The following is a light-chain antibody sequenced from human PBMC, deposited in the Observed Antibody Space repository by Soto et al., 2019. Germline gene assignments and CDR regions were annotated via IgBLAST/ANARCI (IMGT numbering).Light chain of an antibody. V-gene: IGKV1-5*03. J-gene: IGKJ1*01. CDR3: QQYNSYPWT. CDR1: HSISSW. CDR2: KAS. Sequence: DIQMTQSPSTLSASVGDRVTITCRASHSISSWLAWYQQKPGKAPILLIYKASNLESGVPPRFSGSGSGTEFTLTISSLQPDDFAAYYCQQYNSYPWTFGQGTKVEIK.